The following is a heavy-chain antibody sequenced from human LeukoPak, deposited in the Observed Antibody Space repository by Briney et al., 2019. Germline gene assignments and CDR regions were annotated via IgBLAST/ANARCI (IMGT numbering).Heavy chain of an antibody. CDR2: ISNIGSST. J-gene: IGHJ4*02. D-gene: IGHD6-13*01. V-gene: IGHV3-23*01. CDR3: AKDIFRIVATGYSDS. Sequence: GGSLRLSCAASGFTFSSYVMGWVRQAPGKGLEWVSTISNIGSSTYYADSVKGRFTISRDYSKNTLYLQMNSLRSEDTAVYYCAKDIFRIVATGYSDSWGQGTLVTVSS. CDR1: GFTFSSYV.